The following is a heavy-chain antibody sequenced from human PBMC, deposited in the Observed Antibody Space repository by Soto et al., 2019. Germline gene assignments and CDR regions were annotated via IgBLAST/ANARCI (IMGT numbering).Heavy chain of an antibody. V-gene: IGHV4-34*01. J-gene: IGHJ4*02. Sequence: QVQLQQWGAGLLKPSETLSLTCAVYGGSFSGYYWSWIRQPPGKGLEWIGEINHSGSTNYNPSLKSRVTISVDTSKNQFSLKLSSVTAADTAVYYCARGGIVVVSAAMRSWNYWGQGTLVTVSS. CDR3: ARGGIVVVSAAMRSWNY. CDR1: GGSFSGYY. D-gene: IGHD2-2*01. CDR2: INHSGST.